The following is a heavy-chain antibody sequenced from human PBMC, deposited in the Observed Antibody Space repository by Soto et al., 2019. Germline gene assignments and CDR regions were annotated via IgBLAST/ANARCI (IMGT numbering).Heavy chain of an antibody. D-gene: IGHD3-10*01. CDR2: IYYSGST. CDR1: GGSSSSGTYY. CDR3: ARRDAGSPFDC. Sequence: QLHLQESGPGLVKPSETLSLTCTVSGGSSSSGTYYWGWIRQPPGKGLEWIGSIYYSGSTYYNPSLKSRVTISVDTSKNQFSLKLTSVTAADTAVYYCARRDAGSPFDCWGQGTLVTVSS. J-gene: IGHJ4*02. V-gene: IGHV4-39*01.